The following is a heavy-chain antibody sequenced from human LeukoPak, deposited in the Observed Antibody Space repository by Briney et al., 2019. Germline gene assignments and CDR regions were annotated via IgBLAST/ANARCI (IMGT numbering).Heavy chain of an antibody. J-gene: IGHJ6*02. D-gene: IGHD2-15*01. Sequence: ASVKVSCKASGYTFTSYYMHWVRQAPGQGLEWMGIINPSGGSTSYAQKFQGRVTMTRDTSTSTVYMELSSLRSEDTAVYYCARDGVVVAATDYYYYGMDVWGQGTTVTVSS. V-gene: IGHV1-46*01. CDR3: ARDGVVVAATDYYYYGMDV. CDR2: INPSGGST. CDR1: GYTFTSYY.